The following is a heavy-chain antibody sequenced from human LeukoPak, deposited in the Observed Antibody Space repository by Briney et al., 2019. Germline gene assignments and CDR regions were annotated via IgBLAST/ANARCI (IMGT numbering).Heavy chain of an antibody. CDR2: INPSGGST. D-gene: IGHD2-21*02. Sequence: ASVKVSCKASGYTFTSQYMHWVRQAPGQGLEWMGIINPSGGSTSYAQKFQGRVTMTRDTSTSTVYMELSSLRSEDTAVYYCARARFVVVTASPPGDDAFDIWGQGTMVTVSS. CDR1: GYTFTSQY. V-gene: IGHV1-46*01. CDR3: ARARFVVVTASPPGDDAFDI. J-gene: IGHJ3*02.